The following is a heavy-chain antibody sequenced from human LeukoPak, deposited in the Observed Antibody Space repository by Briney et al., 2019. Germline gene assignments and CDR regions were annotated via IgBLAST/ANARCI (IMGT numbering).Heavy chain of an antibody. Sequence: GGSLRLSCAASGFTISHYWMHWVRQAPGKGLVWVSRSNSDESVTTYADSVKGRFTISRDNAKNTLYLQMNSLRTEDTAVYYCARDHRWGFDYWGRGTLVTVSS. D-gene: IGHD7-27*01. J-gene: IGHJ4*02. V-gene: IGHV3-74*01. CDR1: GFTISHYW. CDR3: ARDHRWGFDY. CDR2: SNSDESVT.